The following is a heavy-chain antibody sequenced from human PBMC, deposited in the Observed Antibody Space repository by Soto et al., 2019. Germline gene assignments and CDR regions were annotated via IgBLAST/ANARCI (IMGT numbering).Heavy chain of an antibody. CDR3: ARMESFGSLNWFDP. CDR2: MNPGSGDT. D-gene: IGHD5-18*01. Sequence: GASVKVSCKDSGYTFTNNDVSWVRQATGQGLEWMGWMNPGSGDTGYAQKFQGRVTMTRDISIATAYMELNSLTSEDTAIYYCARMESFGSLNWFDPWGQGTLVTVSS. V-gene: IGHV1-8*02. J-gene: IGHJ5*02. CDR1: GYTFTNND.